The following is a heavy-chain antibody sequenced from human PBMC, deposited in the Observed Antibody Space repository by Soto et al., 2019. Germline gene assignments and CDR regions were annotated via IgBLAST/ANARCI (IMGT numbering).Heavy chain of an antibody. CDR1: GGTFSSYT. CDR3: ARDAGTVTTSQYYYYYYMDV. J-gene: IGHJ6*03. V-gene: IGHV1-69*04. Sequence: SVKVSCKASGGTFSSYTISWVRQAPGQGLEWMGRIIPILGIANYAQKFQGRVTITADKSTSTAYMELSSLRSEDTAVYYCARDAGTVTTSQYYYYYYMDVWGKGTTVTVSS. CDR2: IIPILGIA. D-gene: IGHD4-17*01.